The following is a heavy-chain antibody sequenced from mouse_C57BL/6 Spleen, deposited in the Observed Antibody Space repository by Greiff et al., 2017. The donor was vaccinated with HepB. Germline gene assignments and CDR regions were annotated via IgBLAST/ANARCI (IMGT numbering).Heavy chain of an antibody. CDR1: GYTFTSYW. J-gene: IGHJ3*01. Sequence: QVQLQQPGAELVKPGASVKMSCKASGYTFTSYWITWVKQRPGQGLEWIGDIYPGSGSTNYNEKFKSKATLTVDTSPSTAYMQLSSLTSEDSAVYYCARSEGYSNGAYWGQGTLVTVSA. D-gene: IGHD2-5*01. CDR2: IYPGSGST. V-gene: IGHV1-55*01. CDR3: ARSEGYSNGAY.